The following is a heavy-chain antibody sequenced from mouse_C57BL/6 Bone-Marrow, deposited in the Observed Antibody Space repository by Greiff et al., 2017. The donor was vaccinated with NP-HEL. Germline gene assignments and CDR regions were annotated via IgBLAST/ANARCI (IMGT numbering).Heavy chain of an antibody. J-gene: IGHJ4*01. V-gene: IGHV1-52*01. CDR3: ARDALAYAMDY. Sequence: VKLQQPGAELVRPGSSVKLSCKASGYTFTSYWMHWVKQRPTQGLEWIGNIDPSDSETHYNQKFKDKATLTVDKSSSTAYMQLSSLTSEDSAVYYCARDALAYAMDYWGQGTSVTVSS. CDR1: GYTFTSYW. CDR2: IDPSDSET.